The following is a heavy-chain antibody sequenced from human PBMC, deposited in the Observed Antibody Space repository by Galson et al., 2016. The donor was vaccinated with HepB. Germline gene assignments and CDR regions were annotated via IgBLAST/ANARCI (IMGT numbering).Heavy chain of an antibody. CDR2: ISGAGTA. CDR1: GFPFSRYA. V-gene: IGHV3-23*01. J-gene: IGHJ4*02. Sequence: SLRLSCAASGFPFSRYAMSWVRQAPGKGLAWVPTISGAGTASYAYSLKGRFTISRDNSKNTLDLQMDSLRVEDTALYFCFRVPRYYADYSSGVGDCWGQGTLLTVSS. CDR3: FRVPRYYADYSSGVGDC. D-gene: IGHD4-17*01.